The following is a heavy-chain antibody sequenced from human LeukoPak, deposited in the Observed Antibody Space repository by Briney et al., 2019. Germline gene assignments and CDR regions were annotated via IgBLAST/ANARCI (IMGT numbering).Heavy chain of an antibody. J-gene: IGHJ6*02. CDR1: GFTFSSYS. V-gene: IGHV3-21*01. D-gene: IGHD1-26*01. CDR3: ATPPKRELRTSYGIDV. CDR2: ISSSSSYI. Sequence: GGSLRLSCAASGFTFSSYSMNWVRQAPGKGLGWVSSISSSSSYIYYADSVKGRFTISRDNAKNSLYLQMNSLRAEDMAVYYCATPPKRELRTSYGIDVWGQGTTVTVSS.